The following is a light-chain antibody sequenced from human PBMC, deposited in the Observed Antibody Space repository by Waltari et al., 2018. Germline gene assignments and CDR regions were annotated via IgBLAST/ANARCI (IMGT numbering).Light chain of an antibody. V-gene: IGKV3-20*01. CDR3: QKYDRLPAT. CDR2: AAS. J-gene: IGKJ1*01. Sequence: EIVFTQSPGTLTLSPGERATLSCRASQSIGKYLVWYQQKHGQAPRLLIYAASSRATGIPDRFSGSVAGTDFSLTISRLEPEDFAVYYCQKYDRLPATFGQGTKVEIK. CDR1: QSIGKY.